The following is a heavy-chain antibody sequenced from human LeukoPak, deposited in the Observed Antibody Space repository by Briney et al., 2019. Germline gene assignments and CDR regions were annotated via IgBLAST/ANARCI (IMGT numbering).Heavy chain of an antibody. D-gene: IGHD2-21*02. V-gene: IGHV1-3*01. CDR3: ARDAVPVGLLPEL. CDR2: INAGNGNT. J-gene: IGHJ4*02. Sequence: ASVKVSCKASGYTFTGYAMHWVRQAPGQRLEWMGWINAGNGNTKYSQKFQGRVTITRDTSASTAYMELSSLRSEDTAVYYCARDAVPVGLLPELWGQGTLVTVSS. CDR1: GYTFTGYA.